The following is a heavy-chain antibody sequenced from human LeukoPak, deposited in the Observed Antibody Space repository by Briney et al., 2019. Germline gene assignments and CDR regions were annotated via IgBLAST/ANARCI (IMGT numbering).Heavy chain of an antibody. D-gene: IGHD3-22*01. CDR2: IWYDGSKE. V-gene: IGHV3-33*06. J-gene: IGHJ4*02. CDR1: GFTFSTYG. Sequence: GRSLRLSCAASGFTFSTYGMHWVRQAPGKGLEWVAVIWYDGSKEYYADSVKGRFTISRDTSKNTLYLQMNSLRAEDTAVYYCAKDRGDYYDGSGSRRNFDYWGQGTLVTVSS. CDR3: AKDRGDYYDGSGSRRNFDY.